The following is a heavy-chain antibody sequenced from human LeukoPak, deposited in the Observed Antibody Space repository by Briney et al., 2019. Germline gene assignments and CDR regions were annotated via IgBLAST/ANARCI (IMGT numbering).Heavy chain of an antibody. V-gene: IGHV1-69*04. Sequence: SVKVSCKAFGGTFSSYAISWVRQAPGQGLEWMGRIIPILGIANYAQKFQGRVTITADKSTSTAYMELSSLRSEDTAVYYCARDGGIAAAGTVHWGQGTLVTVSS. D-gene: IGHD6-13*01. J-gene: IGHJ4*02. CDR1: GGTFSSYA. CDR3: ARDGGIAAAGTVH. CDR2: IIPILGIA.